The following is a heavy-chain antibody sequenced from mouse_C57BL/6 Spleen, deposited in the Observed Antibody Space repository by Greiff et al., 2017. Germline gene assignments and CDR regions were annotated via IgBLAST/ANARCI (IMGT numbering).Heavy chain of an antibody. V-gene: IGHV5-4*01. CDR3: ARENYGRSMDY. Sequence: EVQLVESGGGLVKPGGSLKLSCAASGFTFSSYAMSWVRQTPAKRLEWVATISDGGSYTYYPDNVKGRFTISRDNAKNNLYLQMSHLKSEDTAMYYCARENYGRSMDYWGQGTSVTVSS. CDR2: ISDGGSYT. J-gene: IGHJ4*01. CDR1: GFTFSSYA. D-gene: IGHD1-1*01.